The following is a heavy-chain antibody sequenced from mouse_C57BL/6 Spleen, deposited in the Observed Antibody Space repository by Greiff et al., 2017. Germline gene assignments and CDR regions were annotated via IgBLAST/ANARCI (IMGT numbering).Heavy chain of an antibody. D-gene: IGHD2-4*01. CDR3: ARSTTYYDYDGFAY. J-gene: IGHJ3*01. Sequence: QVQLKQSGAELVRPGTSVKVSCKASGYAFTNYLIEWVKQRPGQGLEWIGVINPGSGGTNYNEKFKGKATLTADKSSSTSYMQLSSLTSEDSAVYFCARSTTYYDYDGFAYWGQGTLVTVSA. CDR1: GYAFTNYL. CDR2: INPGSGGT. V-gene: IGHV1-54*01.